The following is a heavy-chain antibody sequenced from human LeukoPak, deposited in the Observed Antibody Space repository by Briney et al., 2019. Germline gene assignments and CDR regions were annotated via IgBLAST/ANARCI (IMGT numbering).Heavy chain of an antibody. CDR1: GFIFTNYA. CDR3: AKDGRGYSYGSHYYYGMDV. V-gene: IGHV3-23*01. CDR2: IIGSSGST. D-gene: IGHD5-18*01. J-gene: IGHJ6*02. Sequence: PGGSLRLSCAVSGFIFTNYAMSWVRQAPGKGLEWVSVIIGSSGSTFYADSVKGRFTISRDKSKNTLYLQMNSLRAEDTAVYYCAKDGRGYSYGSHYYYGMDVWGQGTTVTVSS.